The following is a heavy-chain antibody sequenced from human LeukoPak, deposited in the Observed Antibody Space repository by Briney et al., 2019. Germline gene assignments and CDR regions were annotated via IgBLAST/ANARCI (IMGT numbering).Heavy chain of an antibody. CDR3: AREYTHANYYYGVDV. CDR1: GFTFSSYE. V-gene: IGHV3-48*03. CDR2: ISGSGSTI. Sequence: PGGSLRLSCAASGFTFSSYEMNWVRHAPGKGLEWVSYISGSGSTIYYADSVKGRFTISRDNAKNSLSLQMNSLRADDTAVYYCAREYTHANYYYGVDVWGKGTTVTVSS. J-gene: IGHJ6*04. D-gene: IGHD2-2*01.